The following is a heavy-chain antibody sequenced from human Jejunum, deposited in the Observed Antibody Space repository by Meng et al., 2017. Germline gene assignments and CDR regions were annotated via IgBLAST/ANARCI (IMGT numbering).Heavy chain of an antibody. J-gene: IGHJ4*02. Sequence: GESLKISCAASGFTFSSFAMVWVRQAPGKGLEWVSVVSYDGSNKFYADSVKGRFTVSRDNSKNTLYLQMDSLRVEETAVYYCARAYYDGSGRFDFWGQGTLVTVSS. CDR1: GFTFSSFA. V-gene: IGHV3-30*01. D-gene: IGHD3-22*01. CDR2: VSYDGSNK. CDR3: ARAYYDGSGRFDF.